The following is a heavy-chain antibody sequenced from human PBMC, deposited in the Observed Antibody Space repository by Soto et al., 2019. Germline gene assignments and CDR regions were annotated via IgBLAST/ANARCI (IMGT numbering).Heavy chain of an antibody. D-gene: IGHD6-19*01. CDR3: ARSQWLVRYYYYYGMDV. CDR1: GFTFSSYA. CDR2: ISGSGGST. Sequence: PGGSLRLSCAASGFTFSSYAMSWVRQAPGKGLEWVSAISGSGGSTYYADSVKGRFTISRDNSKNTLYLQMNSLRAEDTAVYYCARSQWLVRYYYYYGMDVWGQGTTVTVSS. V-gene: IGHV3-23*01. J-gene: IGHJ6*02.